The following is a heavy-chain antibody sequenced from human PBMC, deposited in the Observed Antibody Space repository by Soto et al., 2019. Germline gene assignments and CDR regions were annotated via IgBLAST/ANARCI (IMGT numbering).Heavy chain of an antibody. V-gene: IGHV3-53*01. J-gene: IGHJ1*01. D-gene: IGHD2-21*01. Sequence: GGSLRLSCAASGFNVKTTYMTWVRQAPGEGLEWVSVIHNSGATYYADSVKGRFTISKDNSKNTVYLQMSSLRAEDTAMYYCAREYSYSYPAWGQGNLVTVSS. CDR1: GFNVKTTY. CDR3: AREYSYSYPA. CDR2: IHNSGAT.